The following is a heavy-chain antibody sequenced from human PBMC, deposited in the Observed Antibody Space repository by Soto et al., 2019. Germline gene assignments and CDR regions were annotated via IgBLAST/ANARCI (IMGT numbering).Heavy chain of an antibody. CDR3: ARAHYGDYGYGMDV. Sequence: QLQLQESGSGLVKPSQTLSLTCAVSGGSISIGGYSWTWIRQPPGKGLEWIGYTYHSGTTYYSPSLKSRVTISVDRSKNQFSLKLTSVTAADTAVYYCARAHYGDYGYGMDVWGQGTPVTVSS. J-gene: IGHJ6*02. CDR1: GGSISIGGYS. V-gene: IGHV4-30-2*01. CDR2: TYHSGTT. D-gene: IGHD4-17*01.